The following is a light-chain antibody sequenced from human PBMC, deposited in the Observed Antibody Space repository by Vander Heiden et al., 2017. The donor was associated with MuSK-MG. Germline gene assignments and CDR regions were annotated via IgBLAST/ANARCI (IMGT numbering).Light chain of an antibody. V-gene: IGKV1-39*01. CDR2: SAS. Sequence: DIHMTQSPSSLSASVGDSVTITCRASQNIRNHVNWYQQKAGKAPNLLIYSASSWQTGVPSRFSGSGSGTDFTLTIRRLQREDFAIYFCQQSDSTPYTVGQGTRLEIK. CDR3: QQSDSTPYT. J-gene: IGKJ2*01. CDR1: QNIRNH.